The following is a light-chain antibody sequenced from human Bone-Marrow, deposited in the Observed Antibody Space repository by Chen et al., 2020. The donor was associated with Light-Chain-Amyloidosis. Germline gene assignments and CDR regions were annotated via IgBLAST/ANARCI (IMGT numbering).Light chain of an antibody. CDR2: EVS. V-gene: IGLV2-14*01. J-gene: IGLJ2*01. Sequence: QSALTQPASVSGSPGQSITISCTGTSSDVGGYNYVSWYQHSPGKAPKLIIYEVSKRPSVVSNRFSGSKSGNTDSLTISGLQAEDETDYYCTSYTSSNTILFGGGTKLTVL. CDR1: SSDVGGYNY. CDR3: TSYTSSNTIL.